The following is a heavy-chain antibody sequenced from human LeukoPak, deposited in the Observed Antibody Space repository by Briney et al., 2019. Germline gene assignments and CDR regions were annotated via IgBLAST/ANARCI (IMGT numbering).Heavy chain of an antibody. V-gene: IGHV1-18*01. J-gene: IGHJ4*02. Sequence: ASLRVSCKASGYTFTSYGISWVRQAPGQGLEWMVWISAYNGNTNYAQKLQGRVTMTTDTSTSTAYMELRSLRSDDTAVYYCARDSRYGIYFDYWGQGTLVTVSS. CDR2: ISAYNGNT. CDR3: ARDSRYGIYFDY. CDR1: GYTFTSYG. D-gene: IGHD5-18*01.